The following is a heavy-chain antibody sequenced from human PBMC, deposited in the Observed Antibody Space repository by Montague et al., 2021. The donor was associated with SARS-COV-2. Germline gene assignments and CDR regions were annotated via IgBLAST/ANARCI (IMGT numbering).Heavy chain of an antibody. Sequence: SETLSLTCTVSGGSISGYYWSRIRQPPGKRPVWIGNINDTGNINYNPSLKSRVTISEDTSKNQFSLRLTSVTAADTAVYYCARDFRLQLWQTNYYFGLWGRGTLVSVSS. CDR1: GGSISGYY. J-gene: IGHJ2*01. V-gene: IGHV4-59*01. CDR3: ARDFRLQLWQTNYYFGL. CDR2: INDTGNI. D-gene: IGHD5-18*01.